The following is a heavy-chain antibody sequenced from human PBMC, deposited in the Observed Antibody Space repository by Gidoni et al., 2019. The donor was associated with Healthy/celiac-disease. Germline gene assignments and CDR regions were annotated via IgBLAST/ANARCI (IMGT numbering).Heavy chain of an antibody. V-gene: IGHV4-39*01. CDR1: GGSISSSSYY. J-gene: IGHJ4*02. CDR2: IYYSGST. CDR3: ASGDSSGWYLDY. Sequence: QLQLQESGPGLVKPSETLSLTCTVSGGSISSSSYYWGWIRQPPGKGLEWIGSIYYSGSTYYNPSLKSRVTISVDTSKNQFSLKLSSVTAADTAVYYCASGDSSGWYLDYWVQGTLVTVSS. D-gene: IGHD6-19*01.